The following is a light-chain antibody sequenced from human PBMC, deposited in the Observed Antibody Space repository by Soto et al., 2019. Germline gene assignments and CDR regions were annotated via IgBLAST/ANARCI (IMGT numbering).Light chain of an antibody. CDR1: QSISSW. CDR2: DAS. J-gene: IGKJ1*01. V-gene: IGKV1-5*01. Sequence: DIPLTQSPSSLSASVGDIVTITCRASQSISSWLAWYQQKPGKAPKVLIYDASSLQGGVPLRFSGSGSGTEFTLTISSLQPDDFATYYCQQYYSYWTFGQGTKVDIK. CDR3: QQYYSYWT.